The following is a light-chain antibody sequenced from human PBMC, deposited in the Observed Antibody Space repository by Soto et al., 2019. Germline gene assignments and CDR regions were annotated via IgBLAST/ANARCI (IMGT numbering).Light chain of an antibody. V-gene: IGKV3-20*01. Sequence: EIVLTQSPGTLSLSPGERATLSCRASQSISSNYLAWYQQRPGQAPRLLIFGASYRATGIPDRFSGSGSGTDFTLTISSLELEDFAVYFCQQYSSSPPEFTFGPGTRVDSK. J-gene: IGKJ3*01. CDR3: QQYSSSPPEFT. CDR1: QSISSNY. CDR2: GAS.